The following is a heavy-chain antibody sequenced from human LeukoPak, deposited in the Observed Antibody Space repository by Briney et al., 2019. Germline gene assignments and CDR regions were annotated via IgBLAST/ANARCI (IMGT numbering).Heavy chain of an antibody. CDR1: GYTFTGYY. V-gene: IGHV1-2*02. J-gene: IGHJ6*03. CDR3: ARGFSEATMLYYYYYMDV. Sequence: ASVKVSCKASGYTFTGYYMHWVRQAPGQGLEWMGWINPNSGGTNYAQKFQGRVTMTRDTSISTAYMELRRLRSDDTAVYYCARGFSEATMLYYYYYMDVWGKGTTVTISS. D-gene: IGHD5-12*01. CDR2: INPNSGGT.